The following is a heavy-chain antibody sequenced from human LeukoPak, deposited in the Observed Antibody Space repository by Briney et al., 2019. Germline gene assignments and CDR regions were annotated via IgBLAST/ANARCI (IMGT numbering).Heavy chain of an antibody. CDR2: INHSGST. V-gene: IGHV4-34*01. J-gene: IGHJ4*02. CDR3: ARESESVVTGRRTFY. Sequence: PSGTLSLTCAVYGGSFSGYYWSWIRQPPGKGLEWIGEINHSGSTNYNPSLKSRVTISVDTSKNQFSLKLSSVTAADTAVYYCARESESVVTGRRTFYWGQGTLVTVSS. CDR1: GGSFSGYY. D-gene: IGHD3-22*01.